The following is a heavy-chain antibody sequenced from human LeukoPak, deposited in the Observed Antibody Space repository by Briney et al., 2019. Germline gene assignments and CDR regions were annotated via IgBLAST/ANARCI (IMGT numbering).Heavy chain of an antibody. CDR1: GFTFSSYA. Sequence: GGSLRLSCAASGFTFSSYAMSWVRQAPGKGLEWVSAISGSGGSTYYADSVKGRFTISRDNSKNTLYLQMNGLRAEDTAVYYCAKVVEGSGSPDYWGQGTLVTVSS. V-gene: IGHV3-23*01. CDR3: AKVVEGSGSPDY. J-gene: IGHJ4*02. D-gene: IGHD3-10*01. CDR2: ISGSGGST.